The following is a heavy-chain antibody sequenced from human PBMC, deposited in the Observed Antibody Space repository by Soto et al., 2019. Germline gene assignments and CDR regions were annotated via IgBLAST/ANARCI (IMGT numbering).Heavy chain of an antibody. Sequence: GGSLRLSCEASGFTFSGFDMHWVRQPTGKGLEWVSTIGTAGDTYYAVSVKGRFTISRDNAKNSLSLQMNSLRAGDTAAYFCAKSQEIGTHFFDSWGQGTQVTVSS. V-gene: IGHV3-13*01. CDR1: GFTFSGFD. CDR3: AKSQEIGTHFFDS. CDR2: IGTAGDT. D-gene: IGHD6-13*01. J-gene: IGHJ4*02.